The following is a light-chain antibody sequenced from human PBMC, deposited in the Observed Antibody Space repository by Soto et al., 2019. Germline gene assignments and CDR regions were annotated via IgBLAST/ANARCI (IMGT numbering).Light chain of an antibody. CDR2: KAS. J-gene: IGKJ1*01. Sequence: DIQMTQSPFTLSASVGDRVTITCRASQSISSWLAWYQQKPGKAPKLLIYKASSLESGVPSRFSGSGSGTEFTLTISSLQPDDFATYYCQQYNSYSPTCGQGTKVEIK. CDR3: QQYNSYSPT. V-gene: IGKV1-5*03. CDR1: QSISSW.